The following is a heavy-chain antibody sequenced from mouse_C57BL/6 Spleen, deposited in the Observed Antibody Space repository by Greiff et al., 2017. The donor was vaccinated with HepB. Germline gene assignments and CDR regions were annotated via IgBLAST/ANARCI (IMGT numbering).Heavy chain of an antibody. CDR1: GFTFSSYA. J-gene: IGHJ2*01. V-gene: IGHV5-4*01. CDR3: ARDDY. Sequence: EVKLMESGGGLVKPGGSLKLSCAATGFTFSSYAMSWVRQTPEKRLEWVATISDGGSYTYYPDTVKGLFTSSRDNANNNLYLQMSHLKSEDTAMYYCARDDYWGQGTTLTVSS. CDR2: ISDGGSYT.